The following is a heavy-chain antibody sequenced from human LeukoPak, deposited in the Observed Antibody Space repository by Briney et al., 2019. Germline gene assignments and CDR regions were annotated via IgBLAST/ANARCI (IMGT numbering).Heavy chain of an antibody. V-gene: IGHV4-39*01. CDR1: GDSISSSGHW. D-gene: IGHD1-26*01. CDR2: ISYSGSP. J-gene: IGHJ4*02. Sequence: SETLSLTCTVSGDSISSSGHWWGWIRQPPGKGLEWIGSISYSGSPSYNPSLKSRVTISVDTSKNQLSLRLSSVTAADTAVYYCARPSSSGSYYYWGQGTLVTVS. CDR3: ARPSSSGSYYY.